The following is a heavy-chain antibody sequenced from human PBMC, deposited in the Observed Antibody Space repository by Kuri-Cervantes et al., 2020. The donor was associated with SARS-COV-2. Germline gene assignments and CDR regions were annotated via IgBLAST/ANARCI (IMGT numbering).Heavy chain of an antibody. CDR2: IRSKAYGGTT. D-gene: IGHD3-3*01. J-gene: IGHJ6*03. CDR3: TRDPPYDFWSGYYPIHYYYYMDV. Sequence: GESLKISCTASGFTFGDYAMSWVHQAPGKGLEWVGFIRSKAYGGTTEYAASVKGRFTISRDDSKSIAYLQMNSLKTEGTAVYYCTRDPPYDFWSGYYPIHYYYYMDVWGKGTTVTVSS. V-gene: IGHV3-49*04. CDR1: GFTFGDYA.